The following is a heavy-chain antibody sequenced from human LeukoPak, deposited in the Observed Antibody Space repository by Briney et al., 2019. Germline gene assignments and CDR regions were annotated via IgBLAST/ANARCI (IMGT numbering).Heavy chain of an antibody. J-gene: IGHJ6*03. V-gene: IGHV1-69*13. CDR2: IIPIFGTA. CDR1: GYTFTGYY. D-gene: IGHD3-10*01. CDR3: AVGITMIRGVTSYYYYMDV. Sequence: SVKVSCKASGYTFTGYYMHWVRQAPGQGLEWMGGIIPIFGTANYAQKFQGRVTITADESTSTAYMELSSLRSEDTAVYYCAVGITMIRGVTSYYYYMDVWGKGTTVTISS.